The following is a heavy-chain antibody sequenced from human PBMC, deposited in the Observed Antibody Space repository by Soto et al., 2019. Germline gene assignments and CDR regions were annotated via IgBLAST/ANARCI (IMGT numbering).Heavy chain of an antibody. J-gene: IGHJ6*03. CDR3: ARGPVYLEWLLSSVYYYYYMDV. CDR1: GGSFSGYY. Sequence: QVQLQQWGAGLLKPSETLSLTCAVYGGSFSGYYWSWIRQPPGKGLEWIGEINHSGSTNYNPSLKSRVTISVDTSKHQFSLKLSSVTAADTAVYYCARGPVYLEWLLSSVYYYYYMDVWGKGTTVTVSS. CDR2: INHSGST. D-gene: IGHD3-3*01. V-gene: IGHV4-34*01.